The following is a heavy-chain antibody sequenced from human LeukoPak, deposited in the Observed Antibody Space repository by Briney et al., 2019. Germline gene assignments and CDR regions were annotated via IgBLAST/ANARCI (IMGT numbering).Heavy chain of an antibody. V-gene: IGHV3-23*01. CDR1: GFTFSSYA. D-gene: IGHD6-19*01. J-gene: IGHJ4*02. CDR2: ISGSGGST. Sequence: GGSLRLSCAASGFTFSSYAMSWVRQAPGKGLEWVSAISGSGGSTYYADSVKGRFTISRDNSKNTLYLQMNSLRAEDTAVYYCAKDSSSGWYRANRPNDYWGQGTLVTVSS. CDR3: AKDSSSGWYRANRPNDY.